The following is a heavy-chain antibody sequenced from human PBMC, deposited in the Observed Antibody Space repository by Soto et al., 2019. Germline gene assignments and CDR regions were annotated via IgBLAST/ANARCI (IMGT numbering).Heavy chain of an antibody. V-gene: IGHV1-69*13. Sequence: GASVKVSCKASGGTLSSYAISWVRQAPGQGLEWMGGIIPIFGTANYAQKFQGRVTITADESTSTAYMELSSLRSEDTAVYYCAREEYSSSSLYYYGMDVWGQGTTVTVSS. CDR3: AREEYSSSSLYYYGMDV. CDR1: GGTLSSYA. J-gene: IGHJ6*02. D-gene: IGHD6-6*01. CDR2: IIPIFGTA.